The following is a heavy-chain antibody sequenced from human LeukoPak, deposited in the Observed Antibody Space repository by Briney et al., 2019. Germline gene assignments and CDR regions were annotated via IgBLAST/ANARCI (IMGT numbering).Heavy chain of an antibody. CDR2: IYYSGST. D-gene: IGHD4-17*01. J-gene: IGHJ4*02. Sequence: SETLSLTCTVSGGSISSYYWSWIRQPPGKGLEWIGYIYYSGSTNYNPSLKSRVTISVDTSKNQFSLKLSSVTAADTAVYYCARDKRGTVDYYFDYWGQGTLVTVSS. V-gene: IGHV4-59*01. CDR3: ARDKRGTVDYYFDY. CDR1: GGSISSYY.